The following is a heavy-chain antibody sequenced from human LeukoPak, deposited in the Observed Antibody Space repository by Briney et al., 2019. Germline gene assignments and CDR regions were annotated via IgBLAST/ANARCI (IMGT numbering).Heavy chain of an antibody. CDR2: ISWNSGSI. Sequence: GGSLRLSCAASGFTFDDYAMHWVRQAPGKGLEWVSGISWNSGSIGYADSVKGRFTISRDNAKNSLYLQMNSLRAEDTALYYCAKHGDYYDGSGYYSWGQGTLVTVSS. V-gene: IGHV3-9*01. D-gene: IGHD3-22*01. CDR1: GFTFDDYA. J-gene: IGHJ4*02. CDR3: AKHGDYYDGSGYYS.